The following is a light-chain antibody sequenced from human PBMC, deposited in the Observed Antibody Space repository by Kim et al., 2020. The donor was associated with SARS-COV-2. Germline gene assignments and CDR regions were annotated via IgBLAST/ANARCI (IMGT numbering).Light chain of an antibody. CDR2: DAT. CDR1: QTINNR. J-gene: IGKJ1*01. V-gene: IGKV3-15*01. Sequence: GERATLSCKASQTINNRLVWYQHKRGQAPRLLIYDATTRATGVPARFVGSGSETDFTLTISSLQSEDFAVYYCQQSNDWPPLTFGQGTKVDIK. CDR3: QQSNDWPPLT.